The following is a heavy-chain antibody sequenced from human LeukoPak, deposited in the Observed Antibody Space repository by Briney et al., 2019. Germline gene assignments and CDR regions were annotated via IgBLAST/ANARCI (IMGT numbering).Heavy chain of an antibody. CDR2: IYSGGST. CDR1: GFTVSSKY. V-gene: IGHV3-66*01. D-gene: IGHD6-19*01. CDR3: ARGSAVAGTGDY. Sequence: GGSLRLSCAASGFTVSSKYMSWVRQAPGKGLEWVSVIYSGGSTSYADSVKGRFTISRDNAKNTLYLQMNSLRAEDTAVYYCARGSAVAGTGDYWGQGTLVTVSS. J-gene: IGHJ4*02.